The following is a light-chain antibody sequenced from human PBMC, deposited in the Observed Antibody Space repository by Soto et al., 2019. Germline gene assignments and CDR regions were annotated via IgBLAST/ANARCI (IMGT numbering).Light chain of an antibody. J-gene: IGKJ1*01. CDR1: QSLIHSDGSTY. CDR3: MQGTHWPWT. Sequence: DVVMTQSPLSLPVTLGQPASISCRSSQSLIHSDGSTYLNWFQQRPGQSPRRLIYEASDRDSGVPDRFSGSGSGTDFTLKISRVEAEDVGVYYCMQGTHWPWTFGQGTEVEIK. V-gene: IGKV2-30*02. CDR2: EAS.